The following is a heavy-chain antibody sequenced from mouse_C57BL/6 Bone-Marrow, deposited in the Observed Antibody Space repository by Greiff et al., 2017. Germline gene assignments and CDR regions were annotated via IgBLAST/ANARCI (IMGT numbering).Heavy chain of an antibody. D-gene: IGHD2-3*01. CDR1: GYTFTSYG. V-gene: IGHV1-81*01. CDR2: IYPRSGNT. CDR3: ARGGLLRLNYIDY. Sequence: VQLQQSGAELARPGASVKLSCKASGYTFTSYGISWVKQRTGQGLEWIGEIYPRSGNTYYNEKFKGKATMTADKSSSTAYMELRSLTSDDSAFYFGARGGLLRLNYIDYWGQGTTRTVSS. J-gene: IGHJ2*01.